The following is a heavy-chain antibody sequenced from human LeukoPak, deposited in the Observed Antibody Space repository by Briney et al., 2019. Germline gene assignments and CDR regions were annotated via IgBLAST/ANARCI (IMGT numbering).Heavy chain of an antibody. D-gene: IGHD6-13*01. V-gene: IGHV1-2*02. CDR1: GYTFTGYY. J-gene: IGHJ3*02. Sequence: GASVKVSCKASGYTFTGYYMHWVRQAPGQGLEWLGWINPNSGGTNYAQKFQGRVTVTRDTSISTAYMELSRLRSDDTALYYCARDFAYTSSWINRAFDIWDQGTMVTVSS. CDR3: ARDFAYTSSWINRAFDI. CDR2: INPNSGGT.